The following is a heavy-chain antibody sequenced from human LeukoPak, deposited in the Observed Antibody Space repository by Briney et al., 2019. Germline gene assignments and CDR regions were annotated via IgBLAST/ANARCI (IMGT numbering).Heavy chain of an antibody. CDR2: INSDGSST. CDR1: GFTFSRYW. V-gene: IGHV3-74*01. J-gene: IGHJ4*02. CDR3: ARDPSGVAGYTYGRGIDY. D-gene: IGHD5-18*01. Sequence: GGSLRLSCAASGFTFSRYWMHWVRQAPGKGLVWVSRINSDGSSTSYADSVKGRFTISRDNAKNTLYLQMNSLRAEDTAVYYCARDPSGVAGYTYGRGIDYWGQGTLVTVSS.